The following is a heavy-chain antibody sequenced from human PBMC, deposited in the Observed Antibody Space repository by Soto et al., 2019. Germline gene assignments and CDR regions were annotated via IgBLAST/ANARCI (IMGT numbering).Heavy chain of an antibody. CDR1: GYTFPSYW. D-gene: IGHD3-10*01. CDR2: IYPGDSRI. V-gene: IGHV5-51*01. CDR3: ARLPSGFPNWFDP. Sequence: CKGSGYTFPSYWVGWVRQMPGKGLEWMGIIYPGDSRIEYNPSFQGQVTISADKSISTAYLQWNTLRTSDTATYFCARLPSGFPNWFDPWGQGTRVTVSS. J-gene: IGHJ5*02.